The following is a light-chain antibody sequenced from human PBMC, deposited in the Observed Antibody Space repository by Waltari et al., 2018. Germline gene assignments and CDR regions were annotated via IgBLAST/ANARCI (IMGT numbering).Light chain of an antibody. CDR1: SSDVGGYNY. Sequence: QSALTQPASVSGSPGQSITISCTGTSSDVGGYNYVSWYQQHPGKAPKLMIYDVSKRPSGVSNRFPGSKSGNTASLTISGLQAEDEADYYCSSYTSSSTGVFGTGTKVTVL. J-gene: IGLJ1*01. CDR2: DVS. CDR3: SSYTSSSTGV. V-gene: IGLV2-14*01.